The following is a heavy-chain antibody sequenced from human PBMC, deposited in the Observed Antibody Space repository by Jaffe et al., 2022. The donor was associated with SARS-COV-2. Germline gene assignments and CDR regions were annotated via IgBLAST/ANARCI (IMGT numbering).Heavy chain of an antibody. CDR1: GGSISSGGYY. V-gene: IGHV4-31*03. Sequence: QVQLQESGPGLVKPSQTLSLTCTVSGGSISSGGYYWSWIRQHPGKGLEWIGYIYYSGSTYYNPSLKSRVTISVDTSKNQFSLKLSSVTAADTAVYYCARSKPPPGIAVAGSFYFDYWGQGTLVTVSS. CDR3: ARSKPPPGIAVAGSFYFDY. D-gene: IGHD6-19*01. J-gene: IGHJ4*02. CDR2: IYYSGST.